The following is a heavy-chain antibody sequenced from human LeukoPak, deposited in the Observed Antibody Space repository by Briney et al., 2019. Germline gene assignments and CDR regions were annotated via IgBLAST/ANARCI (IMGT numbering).Heavy chain of an antibody. Sequence: SETLSLTCTVSGGSLSSGGYYWRWIRQHPGKGLEWIGYIYYSGSPYYNPSLKSRVAISVDTSKNQFSLKLSSVTAADTAVYSCATAGSSNWHYFDYWGQGTLVTVSS. CDR3: ATAGSSNWHYFDY. CDR1: GGSLSSGGYY. V-gene: IGHV4-31*03. J-gene: IGHJ4*02. D-gene: IGHD6-13*01. CDR2: IYYSGSP.